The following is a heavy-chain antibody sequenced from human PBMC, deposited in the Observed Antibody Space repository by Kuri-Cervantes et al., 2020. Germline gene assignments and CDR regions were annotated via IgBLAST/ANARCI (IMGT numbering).Heavy chain of an antibody. V-gene: IGHV4-4*02. Sequence: SETLSLTCAVSGGSISSSNWWSWVRQPPGKGLEWIGEIYHSGSTNYNPSLKSRVTISVDTSKNQFSLRLSSVTAADTAVYYCARGGKTYYYGSGSYSYFDYWGQGTLVTVSS. J-gene: IGHJ4*02. D-gene: IGHD3-10*01. CDR3: ARGGKTYYYGSGSYSYFDY. CDR1: GGSISSSNW. CDR2: IYHSGST.